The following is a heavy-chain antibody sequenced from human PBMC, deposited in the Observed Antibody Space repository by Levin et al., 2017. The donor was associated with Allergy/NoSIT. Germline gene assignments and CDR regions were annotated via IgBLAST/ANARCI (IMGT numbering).Heavy chain of an antibody. CDR3: AGMKRNIRQAFGI. V-gene: IGHV3-48*02. Sequence: GESLKISYVASGVAFSSYSMNWVRQAPGKGLEWISYISSSSSSIDYADSVKGRFTISRDNAKNSLFLQMNSLRDEDTAVYFCAGMKRNIRQAFGIWGQGTMVTVSS. J-gene: IGHJ3*02. CDR1: GVAFSSYS. D-gene: IGHD2/OR15-2a*01. CDR2: ISSSSSSI.